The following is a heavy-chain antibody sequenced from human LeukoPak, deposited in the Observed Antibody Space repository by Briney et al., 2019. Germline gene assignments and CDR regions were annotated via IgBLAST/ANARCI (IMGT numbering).Heavy chain of an antibody. D-gene: IGHD1-26*01. Sequence: PSEILSLTCTVSGGSVSSGGYYWSWIRQPPGKGLEWIGYIDYSRSTYDNPSLKSRVTISIDTSKNQFSLKLSSVTAADTAVYYCARDREWELQSLRYFDYWGQGTLVTVSS. CDR2: IDYSRST. V-gene: IGHV4-61*08. CDR3: ARDREWELQSLRYFDY. J-gene: IGHJ4*02. CDR1: GGSVSSGGYY.